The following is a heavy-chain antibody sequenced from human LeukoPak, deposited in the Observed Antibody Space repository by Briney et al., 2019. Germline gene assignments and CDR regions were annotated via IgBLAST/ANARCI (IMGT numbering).Heavy chain of an antibody. J-gene: IGHJ4*02. CDR1: GFTLRDYN. Sequence: PGGSLRLSCAASGFTLRDYNMHWVRQAPGKGLEWVSHITWDDGTTYYADSVRGRFTNSRDNSKNSLYLQMNSLRTEDTALYYCAKAGIAAAGTFLDYWGQGTLVTVSS. V-gene: IGHV3-43*01. D-gene: IGHD6-13*01. CDR3: AKAGIAAAGTFLDY. CDR2: ITWDDGTT.